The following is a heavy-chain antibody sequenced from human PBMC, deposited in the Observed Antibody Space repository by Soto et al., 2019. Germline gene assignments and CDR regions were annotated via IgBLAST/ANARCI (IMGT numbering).Heavy chain of an antibody. J-gene: IGHJ5*02. CDR2: ISPHNGDT. V-gene: IGHV1-18*01. CDR3: ARATQLSNRGVRGLFDP. D-gene: IGHD2-2*01. Sequence: GASVKVSCKASGYTFTSYGISWVRQAPGQRLEWEGWISPHNGDTNYAQKLQGRVTMTTDTFTSTAYMELRSLISDDTSVYFCARATQLSNRGVRGLFDPWGQGTLVTVSS. CDR1: GYTFTSYG.